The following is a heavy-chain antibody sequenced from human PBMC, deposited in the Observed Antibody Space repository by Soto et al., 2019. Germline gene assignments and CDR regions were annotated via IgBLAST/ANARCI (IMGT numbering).Heavy chain of an antibody. Sequence: QVQLQESGPGLVKPSETLSLTCTVANGSISKYYWSWIRQPPGKGLEWIGYMYNNGRSTYTPSPESRVTVSLDTSRNQFSLKLSSVTAADTAVYFCATGYSYGWGYYFDYWGQGALVTVSS. D-gene: IGHD5-18*01. J-gene: IGHJ4*02. CDR3: ATGYSYGWGYYFDY. CDR2: MYNNGRS. V-gene: IGHV4-59*01. CDR1: NGSISKYY.